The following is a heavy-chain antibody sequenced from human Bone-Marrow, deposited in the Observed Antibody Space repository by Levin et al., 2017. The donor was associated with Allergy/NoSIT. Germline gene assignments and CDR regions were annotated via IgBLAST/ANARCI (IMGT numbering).Heavy chain of an antibody. D-gene: IGHD3-22*01. CDR1: GFTFSSYG. Sequence: PGGSLRLSCAASGFTFSSYGMHWVRQAPGKGLEWVAVISYDGSNKYYADSVKGRFTISRDNSKNTLYLQMNSLRAEDTAVYYCAKDSYDSSRSYYYGMDVWGQGTTVTVSS. CDR2: ISYDGSNK. CDR3: AKDSYDSSRSYYYGMDV. V-gene: IGHV3-30*18. J-gene: IGHJ6*02.